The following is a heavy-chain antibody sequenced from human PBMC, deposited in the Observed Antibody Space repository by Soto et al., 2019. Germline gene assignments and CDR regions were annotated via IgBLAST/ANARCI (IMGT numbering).Heavy chain of an antibody. D-gene: IGHD2-21*02. J-gene: IGHJ6*02. CDR2: IYYSGST. CDR3: ARDLWGYCGTDCYPLDV. CDR1: GGSISSYY. Sequence: PSETLSLTCTVSGGSISSYYWSWIRQPPGKGLEWIGSIYYSGSTYYNPSLKSRVIISVDRSKNQFSLKVRSVTAADTAVYYCARDLWGYCGTDCYPLDVWGQGTTVTVSS. V-gene: IGHV4-59*12.